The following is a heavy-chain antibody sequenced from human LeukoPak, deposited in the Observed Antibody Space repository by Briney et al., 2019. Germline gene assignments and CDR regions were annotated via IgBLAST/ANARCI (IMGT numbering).Heavy chain of an antibody. V-gene: IGHV1-69*05. J-gene: IGHJ4*02. D-gene: IGHD3-3*01. Sequence: SVKVSCKASGGTFSSYAISWVRQAPGQGLEWMGGIIPIFGTANYAQKFQGRVTITTDESTSTAYMELSSLRSEDTAVYYCARDYGDDFWSGSLDYWGQGTLVTVSS. CDR1: GGTFSSYA. CDR2: IIPIFGTA. CDR3: ARDYGDDFWSGSLDY.